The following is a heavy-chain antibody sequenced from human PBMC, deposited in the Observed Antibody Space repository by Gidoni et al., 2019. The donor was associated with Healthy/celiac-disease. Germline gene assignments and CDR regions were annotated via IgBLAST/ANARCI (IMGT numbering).Heavy chain of an antibody. CDR3: AKSFDYYDSSGYYWDY. CDR1: GFTFSRYA. CDR2: ISGSGGST. D-gene: IGHD3-22*01. V-gene: IGHV3-23*01. J-gene: IGHJ4*02. Sequence: EVQLLESGGGLVQPGGSLRRSGAASGFTFSRYAMSWVRQAPGKGVEWVSAISGSGGSTYYADSVKGRFTISRDNSKNTLYLQMNSLRAEDTAVYYCAKSFDYYDSSGYYWDYWGQGTLVTVSS.